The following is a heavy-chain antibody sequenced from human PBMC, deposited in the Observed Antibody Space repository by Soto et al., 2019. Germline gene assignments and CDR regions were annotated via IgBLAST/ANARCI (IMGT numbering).Heavy chain of an antibody. D-gene: IGHD5-12*01. J-gene: IGHJ4*02. CDR1: GFTFSSFA. Sequence: EVQLLESGGGLVQPGGSLRLSCVASGFTFSSFAMTWVRQTPGKGLEWVSAISNNGGDSTFYADSVKGRFTISRDNSKNTPYLQMDSLRAEDTAVYYCAKARGYPWYFDYWGQGTLVAVSS. CDR2: ISNNGGDST. CDR3: AKARGYPWYFDY. V-gene: IGHV3-23*01.